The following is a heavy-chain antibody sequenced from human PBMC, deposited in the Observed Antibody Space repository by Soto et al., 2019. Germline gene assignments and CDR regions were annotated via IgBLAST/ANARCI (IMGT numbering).Heavy chain of an antibody. CDR1: GDTVSSNSVA. D-gene: IGHD2-15*01. V-gene: IGHV6-1*01. Sequence: SQTLSLTCVVSGDTVSSNSVAWNWVRQSPSRGLEWLGRTYYRSRWYSDYAVSVRSRIDINADTSKNQVSLQLNSVTPEDTAVYYCARSEEDSDYYYYGMDVWGQGTTATVSS. J-gene: IGHJ6*02. CDR3: ARSEEDSDYYYYGMDV. CDR2: TYYRSRWYS.